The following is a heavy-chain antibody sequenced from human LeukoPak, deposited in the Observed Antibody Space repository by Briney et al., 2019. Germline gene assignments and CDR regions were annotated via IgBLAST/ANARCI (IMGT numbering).Heavy chain of an antibody. D-gene: IGHD6-19*01. Sequence: GGSLRLSCAASGFTFNDYAMSWVRQSPATGLEWVSAVSDIGNSTFYADAPMGRFTISRDNSKNTLFLQMNDLRIDDTAVYYCAKGDSSGNWFDAWGQGTLVSVSS. J-gene: IGHJ5*02. CDR1: GFTFNDYA. CDR2: VSDIGNST. CDR3: AKGDSSGNWFDA. V-gene: IGHV3-23*01.